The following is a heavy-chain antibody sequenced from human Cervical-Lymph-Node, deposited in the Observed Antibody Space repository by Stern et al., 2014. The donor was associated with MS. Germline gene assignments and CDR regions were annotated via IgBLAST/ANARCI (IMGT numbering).Heavy chain of an antibody. CDR1: GFTFSSYT. J-gene: IGHJ4*02. D-gene: IGHD3-16*01. CDR3: ARDGRYV. V-gene: IGHV3-30-3*01. CDR2: ISYDGNSK. Sequence: VQLVESGGGVVQPGRSLRLSCAASGFTFSSYTMHWVRQAPGKGLEWVAVISYDGNSKFYEDSVKGRFTISRDNSKNTLFLQMNSLRTEDTAVYYCARDGRYVWGQGTLVTVSS.